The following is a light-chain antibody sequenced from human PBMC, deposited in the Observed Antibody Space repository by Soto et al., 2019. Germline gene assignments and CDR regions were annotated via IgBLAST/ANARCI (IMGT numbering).Light chain of an antibody. V-gene: IGKV3-11*01. Sequence: ERATLSCRASQSVGGFLAWYQQKSGQAPRLLIYDTSKRATGIPARFSGSGSGTDFTLTISSLEPEDFAIYHCQHRSNWPPMYTFGQGTRLEIK. CDR1: QSVGGF. CDR3: QHRSNWPPMYT. J-gene: IGKJ5*01. CDR2: DTS.